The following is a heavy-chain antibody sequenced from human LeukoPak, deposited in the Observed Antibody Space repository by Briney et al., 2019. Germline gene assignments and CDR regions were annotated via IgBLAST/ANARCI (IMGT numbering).Heavy chain of an antibody. CDR3: ARERAPDAFDI. V-gene: IGHV4-30-2*01. CDR2: IYHSGST. CDR1: GGSISSGGYY. Sequence: SETLSLTCTVSGGSISSGGYYWSWIRQPPGKGLEWIGYIYHSGSTYYNPSLKSRVTISVDRSKNQFSLKLSSVTAADTAVYYCARERAPDAFDIWGQGTMVTVSS. J-gene: IGHJ3*02.